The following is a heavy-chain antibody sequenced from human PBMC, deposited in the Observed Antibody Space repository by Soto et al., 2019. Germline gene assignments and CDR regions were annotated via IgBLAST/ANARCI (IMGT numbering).Heavy chain of an antibody. J-gene: IGHJ4*02. CDR2: IYYNVNT. D-gene: IGHD3-22*01. Sequence: SETLSLTCSVSGDSISNSRFYWAWIRQPPGKGLEWIGYIYYNVNTNYNPSLKSRVTISVDTSKNQFSLKLSSVTAADTAVYYCARRDDSSGYYYFDYWGQGTLVTVSS. CDR3: ARRDDSSGYYYFDY. CDR1: GDSISNSRFY. V-gene: IGHV4-61*05.